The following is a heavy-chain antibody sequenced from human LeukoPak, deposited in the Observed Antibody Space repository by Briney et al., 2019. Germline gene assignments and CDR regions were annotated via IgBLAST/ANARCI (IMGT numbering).Heavy chain of an antibody. J-gene: IGHJ4*02. D-gene: IGHD6-13*01. CDR1: GYTFTDYY. CDR2: IYPSGVTT. Sequence: ASVKVSCKASGYTFTDYYLHWVRQAAGQGLELIGMIYPSGVTTNYAQKFQGRGTLTGDTSTGTGYMQLSSLRAEDAAFYYRARGAVPGTYYFDYWGQGTLVTVSS. V-gene: IGHV1-46*01. CDR3: ARGAVPGTYYFDY.